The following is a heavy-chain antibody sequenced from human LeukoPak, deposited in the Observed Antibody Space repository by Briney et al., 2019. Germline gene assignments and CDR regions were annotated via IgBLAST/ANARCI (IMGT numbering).Heavy chain of an antibody. V-gene: IGHV4-59*11. CDR2: IYYSGST. CDR3: ARDPGDGYKTYYFDY. D-gene: IGHD5-24*01. J-gene: IGHJ4*02. CDR1: GGSISSHY. Sequence: SETLSLTCTVSGGSISSHYWSWIRQPPGKGLEWIGYIYYSGSTNYNPSLKSRVTISVDTSKNQFSLKLSSVTAADTAVYYCARDPGDGYKTYYFDYWGQGTLVTVSS.